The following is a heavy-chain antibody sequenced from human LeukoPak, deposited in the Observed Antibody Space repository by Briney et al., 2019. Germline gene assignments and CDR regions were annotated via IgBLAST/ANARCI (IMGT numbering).Heavy chain of an antibody. Sequence: PGGSLRLSCAASGFTFSSYSMNWVRQAPGKGLEWVSSISSSSSYIYYADSVKGRFTISRDNAKNSLYLQMNSLRAEDTAVYYCASLGFHYDSSGYSVDYWGQGTLVTVSS. CDR2: ISSSSSYI. CDR1: GFTFSSYS. V-gene: IGHV3-21*01. CDR3: ASLGFHYDSSGYSVDY. D-gene: IGHD3-22*01. J-gene: IGHJ4*02.